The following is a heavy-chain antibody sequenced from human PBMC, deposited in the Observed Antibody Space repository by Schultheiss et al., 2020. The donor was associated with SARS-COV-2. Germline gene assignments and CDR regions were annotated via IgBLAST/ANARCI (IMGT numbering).Heavy chain of an antibody. D-gene: IGHD4-23*01. J-gene: IGHJ5*02. CDR1: GFTFSSYA. CDR2: ISETSHLI. Sequence: GGSLRLSCAASGFTFSSYAMHWVRQAPGKGLEWLSYISETSHLIYYADSVKGRLTVSRDNSKNTLYLQMNSLRAEDTAVYYCANGGNSGWAWFDPWGQGTLVTVSS. V-gene: IGHV3-48*01. CDR3: ANGGNSGWAWFDP.